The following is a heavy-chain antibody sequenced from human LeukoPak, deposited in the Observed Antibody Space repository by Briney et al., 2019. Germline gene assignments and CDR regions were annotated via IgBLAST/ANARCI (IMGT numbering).Heavy chain of an antibody. D-gene: IGHD6-19*01. J-gene: IGHJ4*02. CDR2: ISSYNGDR. CDR3: ARDAPSTAVAGGPDY. Sequence: ASVKVSCKASGYTFSNYRTSWVRQAPGQGLEWMGWISSYNGDRHYAQMFQDRVTMTTDTSTNTAYMELRSLRSDDTAVYYCARDAPSTAVAGGPDYWGQGTLVTVSS. V-gene: IGHV1-18*01. CDR1: GYTFSNYR.